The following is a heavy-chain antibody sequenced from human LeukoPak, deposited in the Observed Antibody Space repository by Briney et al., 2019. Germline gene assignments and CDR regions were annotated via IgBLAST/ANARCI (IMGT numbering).Heavy chain of an antibody. V-gene: IGHV1-24*01. CDR1: GYTLTELS. D-gene: IGHD3-9*01. CDR2: FDPEDVET. Sequence: ASVKVSCKVSGYTLTELSMHWGPQAPGKGREWMVGFDPEDVETVYAQKFQGRVTMTEDTSTDTAYMELSSLRSEDTAVYYCATEVNFDWFILGYWGQGTLVTVSS. J-gene: IGHJ4*02. CDR3: ATEVNFDWFILGY.